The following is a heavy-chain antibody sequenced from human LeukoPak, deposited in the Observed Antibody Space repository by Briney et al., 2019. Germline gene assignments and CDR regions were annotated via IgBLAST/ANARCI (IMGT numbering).Heavy chain of an antibody. V-gene: IGHV3-30-3*02. J-gene: IGHJ4*02. CDR3: AKLSDYYDSSGYSDY. D-gene: IGHD3-22*01. CDR2: ISYDGSNK. Sequence: GGSLRLSCAASGFTFSSYAMHWVRQAPGKGLEWVAVISYDGSNKYYADSVKGRFTISRDNSKNTLYLQMNSLRAEDTAVYYCAKLSDYYDSSGYSDYWGQGTLVTVSS. CDR1: GFTFSSYA.